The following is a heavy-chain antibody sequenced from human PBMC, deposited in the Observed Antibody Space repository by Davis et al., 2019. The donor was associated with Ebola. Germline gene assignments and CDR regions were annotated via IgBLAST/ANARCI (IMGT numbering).Heavy chain of an antibody. Sequence: GESLKISCAASGFTFSSYAMTWVRQAPGKGLEWVSGITGTGGNTYYADSVKGRFIISRDKSKNTVYLQMNSLRADDTAVYYCASVSVRLMTYWGQGTLVTVSS. CDR2: ITGTGGNT. CDR3: ASVSVRLMTY. V-gene: IGHV3-23*01. CDR1: GFTFSSYA. J-gene: IGHJ4*02. D-gene: IGHD2-8*01.